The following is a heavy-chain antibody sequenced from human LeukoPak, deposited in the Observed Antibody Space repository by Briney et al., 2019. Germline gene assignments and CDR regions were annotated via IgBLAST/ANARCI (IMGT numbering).Heavy chain of an antibody. CDR3: ARDGSGSYWNWFDP. J-gene: IGHJ5*02. V-gene: IGHV4-39*07. Sequence: SETLSLTCTVSGGSISSSSYYWGWIRQPPGKGLEWIGSIYYSGSTYYNPSLKSRVTISVDTSKNQFSLKLSSVTAADTAVYYYARDGSGSYWNWFDPWGQGTLVTVSS. CDR2: IYYSGST. D-gene: IGHD1-26*01. CDR1: GGSISSSSYY.